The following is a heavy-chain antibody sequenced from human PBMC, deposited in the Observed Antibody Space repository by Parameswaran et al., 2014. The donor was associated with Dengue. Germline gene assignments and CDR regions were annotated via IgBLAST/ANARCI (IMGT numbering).Heavy chain of an antibody. CDR2: INPNSGGT. CDR3: ARDRCGTRRCSAYNWFDP. J-gene: IGHJ5*02. Sequence: WVRQAPGQGLEWMGWINPNSGGTNYAQKFQGRVTMTRDTSISTTYMELSRLRSDDTAVYYCARDRCGTRRCSAYNWFDPWGQGTLVTVSS. V-gene: IGHV1-2*02. D-gene: IGHD2-2*01.